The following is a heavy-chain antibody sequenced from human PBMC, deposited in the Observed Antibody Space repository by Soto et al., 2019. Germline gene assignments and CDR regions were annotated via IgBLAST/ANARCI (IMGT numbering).Heavy chain of an antibody. CDR3: ARDDEGGSYCDLGY. CDR1: GFTFSNYI. V-gene: IGHV3-30-3*01. Sequence: GGSLRLSCAASGFTFSNYIMHWVRQAPGKGLEWVAIILHDGNNKYYADSVKGRFTISRVNSKNTLYLQMNSLRTEDTAIYYCARDDEGGSYCDLGYWGQGTLVTVSS. D-gene: IGHD3-10*01. CDR2: ILHDGNNK. J-gene: IGHJ4*02.